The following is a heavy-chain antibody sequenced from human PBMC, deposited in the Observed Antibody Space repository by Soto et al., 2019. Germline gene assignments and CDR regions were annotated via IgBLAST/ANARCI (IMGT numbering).Heavy chain of an antibody. D-gene: IGHD2-8*01. CDR1: GFIFASYA. J-gene: IGHJ3*01. Sequence: GGSLRLSCSASGFIFASYAMSWVRQAPGKGLEWVSVISGSAGTTDYAGSVTGRFTISRDNSKNTLYLHMNSLKGEDTAVYYCAKNGPAYADAFDSWGQGIMVTVSS. CDR3: AKNGPAYADAFDS. CDR2: ISGSAGTT. V-gene: IGHV3-23*01.